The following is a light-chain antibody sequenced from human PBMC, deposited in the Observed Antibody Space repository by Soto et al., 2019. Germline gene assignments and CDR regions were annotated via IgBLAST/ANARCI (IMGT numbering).Light chain of an antibody. CDR1: YSNIESNT. CDR3: QSYDSSNLWV. V-gene: IGLV1-44*01. J-gene: IGLJ3*02. CDR2: RSI. Sequence: QPVLTQPPSASGAPGQRVTISCSGSYSNIESNTVIWYQQLPGTAPKLLIYRSIQRPSGVPDRFSGSIDSSSNSASLTISGLKTEDEADYYCQSYDSSNLWVFGGGTKLTVL.